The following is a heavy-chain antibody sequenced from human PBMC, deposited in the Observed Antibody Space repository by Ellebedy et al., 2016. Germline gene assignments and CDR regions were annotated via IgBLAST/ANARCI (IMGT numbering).Heavy chain of an antibody. D-gene: IGHD6-13*01. V-gene: IGHV3-30*18. CDR2: ISYDGSNK. CDR3: AKSLAAAFYYYYGMDV. J-gene: IGHJ6*02. CDR1: GFNFNTFF. Sequence: GESLKISXTASGFNFNTFFMSWVRQAPGKGLEWVAVISYDGSNKYYADSVKGRFTISRDNSKNTLYLQMNSLRAEDTAVYYCAKSLAAAFYYYYGMDVWGQGTTVTVSS.